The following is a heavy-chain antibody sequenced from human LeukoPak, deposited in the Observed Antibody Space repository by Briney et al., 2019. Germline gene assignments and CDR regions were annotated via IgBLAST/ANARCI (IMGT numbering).Heavy chain of an antibody. Sequence: GGSLRLSCAASGFKFSDLMTWVRQTPGKGLEWVAVTSYDGSNKYYADSVKGRFTISRDNSKNTLYLQMNSLRAEDTAVYYCARDGEWELLEGGAFDIWGQGTMVTVSS. J-gene: IGHJ3*02. D-gene: IGHD1-26*01. CDR2: TSYDGSNK. CDR3: ARDGEWELLEGGAFDI. CDR1: GFKFSDL. V-gene: IGHV3-30-3*01.